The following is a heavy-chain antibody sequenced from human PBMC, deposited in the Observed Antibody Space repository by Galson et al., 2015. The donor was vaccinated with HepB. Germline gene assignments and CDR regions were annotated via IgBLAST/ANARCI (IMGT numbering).Heavy chain of an antibody. CDR1: GFTFSSYS. V-gene: IGHV3-21*01. CDR2: ISSSSSYI. D-gene: IGHD3-10*01. Sequence: SLRLSCAASGFTFSSYSMNWVRQAPGKGLEWVSSISSSSSYIYYADSVKGRFTISRDNAKNSLYLQMNSLRAEDTAVYYCARETFITMVRGVIITIPYGMDVWGQGTTVTVSS. CDR3: ARETFITMVRGVIITIPYGMDV. J-gene: IGHJ6*02.